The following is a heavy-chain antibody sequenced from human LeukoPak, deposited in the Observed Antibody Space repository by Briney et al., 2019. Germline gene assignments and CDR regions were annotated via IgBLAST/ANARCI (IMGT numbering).Heavy chain of an antibody. Sequence: ASVKVSCKASGFTFNAYYIHWVRQAPGQGLEWMGWINPNSGGTNYAQKFQGRVTMTRDTSISTAYMELSRLRSDDTAVYYCASQQPYAFDIWGQGTMVTVSS. CDR3: ASQQPYAFDI. CDR1: GFTFNAYY. D-gene: IGHD6-13*01. J-gene: IGHJ3*02. CDR2: INPNSGGT. V-gene: IGHV1-2*02.